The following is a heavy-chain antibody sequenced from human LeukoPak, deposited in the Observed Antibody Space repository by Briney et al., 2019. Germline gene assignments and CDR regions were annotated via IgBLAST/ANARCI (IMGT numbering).Heavy chain of an antibody. D-gene: IGHD3-22*01. CDR2: ISAYNGNT. V-gene: IGHV1-18*01. CDR3: ARDRDDLYYYDSSGYPGDY. J-gene: IGHJ4*02. CDR1: GYTFTSYG. Sequence: ASVKVSCKASGYTFTSYGISWVRQAPGQGLEWMGWISAYNGNTNYAQKLQGRVTMTTDTSTSTAYMELRSLRSDDTAVYYCARDRDDLYYYDSSGYPGDYWGQGTLVTVSS.